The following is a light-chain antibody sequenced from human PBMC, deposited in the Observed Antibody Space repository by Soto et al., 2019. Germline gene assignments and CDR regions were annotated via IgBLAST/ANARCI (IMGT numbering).Light chain of an antibody. V-gene: IGLV2-14*01. CDR3: CSYTRSSTLL. Sequence: QSALTQPASVSGSPGQSITISCTGTSSDVGRYNYVSWYQQHPGRAPRLIVYEVINRPAGVSNRFSGSKSGNTASLTISGLHAVDEADYYCCSYTRSSTLLFGGGTKLTGL. CDR1: SSDVGRYNY. CDR2: EVI. J-gene: IGLJ2*01.